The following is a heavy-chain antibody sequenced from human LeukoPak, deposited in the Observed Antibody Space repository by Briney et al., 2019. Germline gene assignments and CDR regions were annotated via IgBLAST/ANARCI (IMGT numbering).Heavy chain of an antibody. D-gene: IGHD1-26*01. Sequence: PGGSLRLSCAASGFTFSNYWMSWVRQAPGKGLEWVANIKEDGSEKYYVDSVKGRFTISRDNAKNSLYLQMNSLRAEDTAAYYCARDHEYRGSFLFDYWGQGTLVTVSS. J-gene: IGHJ4*02. CDR3: ARDHEYRGSFLFDY. CDR2: IKEDGSEK. V-gene: IGHV3-7*01. CDR1: GFTFSNYW.